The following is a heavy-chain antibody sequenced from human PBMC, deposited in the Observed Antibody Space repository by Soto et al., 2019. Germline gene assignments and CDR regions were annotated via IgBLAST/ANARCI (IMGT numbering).Heavy chain of an antibody. CDR2: ILPIFATA. J-gene: IGHJ4*02. V-gene: IGHV1-69*06. CDR1: GGTFNNYV. CDR3: AGRCDSTTCLGHFDY. Sequence: QVQLVQSGGEVKKPGSSVKVSCKASGGTFNNYVVNWVRQAPGQGLEWMGGILPIFATANYAQKFQGRVTITADKSTSTAYMELTSLRSEDTAXXXXAGRCDSTTCLGHFDYWGQGTLVTVXX. D-gene: IGHD2-2*01.